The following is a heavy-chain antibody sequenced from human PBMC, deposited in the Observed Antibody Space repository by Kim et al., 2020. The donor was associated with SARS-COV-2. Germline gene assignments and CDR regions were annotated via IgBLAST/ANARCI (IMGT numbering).Heavy chain of an antibody. D-gene: IGHD6-13*01. V-gene: IGHV1-18*04. Sequence: ASVKVSCKASGYTFTSYGISWVRQAPGQGLEWMGWISAYNGNTNYAQKLQGRVTMTTDTSTSTAYMELRSLRSDDTAVYYCARVLYIAAAGTSDYWGQGTLVTVSS. CDR2: ISAYNGNT. J-gene: IGHJ4*02. CDR1: GYTFTSYG. CDR3: ARVLYIAAAGTSDY.